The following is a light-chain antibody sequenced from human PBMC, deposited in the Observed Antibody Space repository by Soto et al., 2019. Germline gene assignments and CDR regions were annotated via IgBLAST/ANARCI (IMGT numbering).Light chain of an antibody. CDR2: AAS. CDR3: HQSDATPLT. V-gene: IGKV1-39*01. CDR1: QSISTY. Sequence: DIQMTQSPSPLSASVGDRVTITCRASQSISTYLNWYQQRPGKAPKLLIYAASNLQGGVPSRFSGSGSGTEFTLTISSLQPEDFATYYCHQSDATPLTFGPGTKVDF. J-gene: IGKJ3*01.